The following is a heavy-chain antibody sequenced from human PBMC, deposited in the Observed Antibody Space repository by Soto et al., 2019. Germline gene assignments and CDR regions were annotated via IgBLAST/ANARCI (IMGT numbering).Heavy chain of an antibody. J-gene: IGHJ6*02. CDR1: GFTFSSYA. D-gene: IGHD2-15*01. CDR2: ISGSGGST. V-gene: IGHV3-23*01. Sequence: EVQLLESGGGLVQPGGSLRLSCAASGFTFSSYAMSWVRQAPGKGLEWVSAISGSGGSTYYADSVKGRFTISRDNSKNTLYLQMNSLRAEDTAVYYCAKDLGCSGGSCYPTEYYYYYYGMDVWGQGTTVTVSS. CDR3: AKDLGCSGGSCYPTEYYYYYYGMDV.